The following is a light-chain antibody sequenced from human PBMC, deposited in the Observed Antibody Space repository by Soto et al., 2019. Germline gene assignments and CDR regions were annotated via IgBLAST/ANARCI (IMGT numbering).Light chain of an antibody. Sequence: QSALTQPASVSGSPGQSIAISCTGTSSDVGGYNYVSWYQQHPGKAPKLIIHEVSDRPSGISDRFSGSKSGNTASLTISGLQADDEADYYCVSHTSYNTRVFGPGTKLTVL. CDR1: SSDVGGYNY. CDR2: EVS. CDR3: VSHTSYNTRV. V-gene: IGLV2-14*01. J-gene: IGLJ1*01.